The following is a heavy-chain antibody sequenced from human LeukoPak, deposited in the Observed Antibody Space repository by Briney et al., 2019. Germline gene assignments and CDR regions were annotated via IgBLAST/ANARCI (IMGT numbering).Heavy chain of an antibody. CDR2: INHSGST. D-gene: IGHD3-16*01. V-gene: IGHV4-34*01. CDR3: ARGLGARYMDA. CDR1: GGSFSGYY. Sequence: SDTLSLTCAVYGGSFSGYYWSWIRQPPGKGLEWIGEINHSGSTNYNPSLKSRVTISVDTSKNQFSLKLSSVTAADTAVYYCARGLGARYMDAWGKGTTVTVSS. J-gene: IGHJ6*03.